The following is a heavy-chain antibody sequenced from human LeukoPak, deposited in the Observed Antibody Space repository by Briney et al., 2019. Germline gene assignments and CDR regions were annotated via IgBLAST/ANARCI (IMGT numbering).Heavy chain of an antibody. CDR1: GFTFSSYW. CDR3: ARDRGSITMVRGVNYY. J-gene: IGHJ4*02. Sequence: GGSLRLSCAASGFTFSSYWMSWVRQAPGKGLEWVANIKQDGSEKYYVDSVKGRFTISRDNAKNSLFLQMNSLRAEDTAVYYCARDRGSITMVRGVNYYWGQGTLVTVSS. D-gene: IGHD3-10*01. CDR2: IKQDGSEK. V-gene: IGHV3-7*01.